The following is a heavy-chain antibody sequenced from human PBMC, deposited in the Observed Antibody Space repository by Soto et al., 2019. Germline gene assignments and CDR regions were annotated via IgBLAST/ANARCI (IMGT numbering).Heavy chain of an antibody. V-gene: IGHV6-1*01. Sequence: SQTLSLTCAIFGDSVSSKSAAWTWIRQSPSRGLEFLGRTYYRSKWYNDYAISVKSRITIDPDTSENQFSLQLNSVIPEDTAINYCAREVKQHLAYNWFDSWGQGTLVTVSS. CDR3: AREVKQHLAYNWFDS. J-gene: IGHJ5*01. CDR1: GDSVSSKSAA. CDR2: TYYRSKWYN. D-gene: IGHD6-13*01.